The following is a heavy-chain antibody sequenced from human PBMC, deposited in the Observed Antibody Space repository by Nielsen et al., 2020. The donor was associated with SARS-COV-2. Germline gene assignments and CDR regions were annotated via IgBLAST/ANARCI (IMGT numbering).Heavy chain of an antibody. CDR2: ITGSTGKT. Sequence: GESLKISCAASGFTFSAYAMNWVRQAPGKGLEWISSITGSTGKTYYADSVKGRFTISRDNSRNTLYLQMNSLRAEDTAVYYCARELYGDYGADYWGQGTLVTVSS. CDR3: ARELYGDYGADY. D-gene: IGHD4-17*01. V-gene: IGHV3-23*01. J-gene: IGHJ4*02. CDR1: GFTFSAYA.